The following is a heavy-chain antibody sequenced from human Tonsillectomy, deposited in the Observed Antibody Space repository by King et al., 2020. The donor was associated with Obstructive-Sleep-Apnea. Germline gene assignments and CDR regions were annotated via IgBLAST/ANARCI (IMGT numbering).Heavy chain of an antibody. D-gene: IGHD2-15*01. CDR1: GGSISSSNYF. V-gene: IGHV4-39*01. CDR3: ARHELAIAANDY. Sequence: MQLQESGPGLVKPSETLSLTCTVSGGSISSSNYFWGWIRQPPGKGLEWIGSIFYSGSTYYRPSLKSRVTISVDTSKNQNSLKMRSVTAADTAVYYCARHELAIAANDYWGQGTLVTVSS. J-gene: IGHJ4*02. CDR2: IFYSGST.